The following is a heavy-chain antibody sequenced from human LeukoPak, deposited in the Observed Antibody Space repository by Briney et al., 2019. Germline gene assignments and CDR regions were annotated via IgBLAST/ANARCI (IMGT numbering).Heavy chain of an antibody. Sequence: GGSLRLSCAATGFTFRKHWMSWVRHTIGKGLECVAKIKEDGSEKHYVDSVKGRFTISRDNAKNSLYLQMNSLSADDTGVYYCARDYTGGWNDYWGQGTLVIVSS. D-gene: IGHD7-27*01. CDR1: GFTFRKHW. J-gene: IGHJ4*02. V-gene: IGHV3-7*01. CDR2: IKEDGSEK. CDR3: ARDYTGGWNDY.